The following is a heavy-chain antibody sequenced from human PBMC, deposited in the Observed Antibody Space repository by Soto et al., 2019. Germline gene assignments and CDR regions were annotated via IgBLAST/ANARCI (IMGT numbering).Heavy chain of an antibody. V-gene: IGHV3-23*04. Sequence: DVQLVESGGGLVQPGESLRLSCAASGFSFSNQALSWVRQAPGKGLEWVSAISGSGGSTYYADSVKGRFTISRDNSKNTLYLQMNSLRAEDTAVYYCAKEGGLTMVGDWFDPWGQGTLVTVSS. CDR3: AKEGGLTMVGDWFDP. J-gene: IGHJ5*02. D-gene: IGHD3-10*02. CDR2: ISGSGGST. CDR1: GFSFSNQA.